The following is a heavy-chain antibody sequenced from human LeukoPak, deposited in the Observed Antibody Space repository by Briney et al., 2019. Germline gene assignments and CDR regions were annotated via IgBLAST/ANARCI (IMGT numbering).Heavy chain of an antibody. J-gene: IGHJ4*02. Sequence: GGSLRLSCAASGFTFSSYRMSWVRQAPGKGLEWVANIKQDGSEKYYVDSVKGRFTISRDNAKTSLYLQMNSLRAEDTAVYYCARERHGGYVEYWGQGTLVTVSS. CDR1: GFTFSSYR. CDR2: IKQDGSEK. V-gene: IGHV3-7*01. D-gene: IGHD4-23*01. CDR3: ARERHGGYVEY.